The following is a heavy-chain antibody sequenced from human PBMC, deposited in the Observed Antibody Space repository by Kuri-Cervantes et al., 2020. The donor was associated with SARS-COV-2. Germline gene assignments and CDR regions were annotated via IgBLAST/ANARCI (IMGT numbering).Heavy chain of an antibody. CDR1: GGSISSYH. D-gene: IGHD3-10*01. Sequence: SETLSLTCTVSGGSISSYHWSWVRQPPGEGLEWIGYIYYTGSTNHNPSLKSRVTISVDTSKNQFSLKLSSVTAADTAVYYCARMQELPGVGNYYGMDVWGQGTTVTVSS. CDR3: ARMQELPGVGNYYGMDV. CDR2: IYYTGST. J-gene: IGHJ6*02. V-gene: IGHV4-59*12.